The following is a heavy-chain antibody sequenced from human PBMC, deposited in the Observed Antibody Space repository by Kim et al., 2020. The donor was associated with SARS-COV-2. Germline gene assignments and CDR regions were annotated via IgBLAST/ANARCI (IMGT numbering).Heavy chain of an antibody. CDR2: INPNSGGT. Sequence: ASVKVSCKASGYTFTGYYMHWVRQAPGQGLEWMGRINPNSGGTNNAQKFQGRVTMTRDTSSSTAYMELSRLRSDDTAVYYCASMGGSWGDAFDIWGQGTMVTVSS. CDR3: ASMGGSWGDAFDI. D-gene: IGHD1-26*01. CDR1: GYTFTGYY. J-gene: IGHJ3*02. V-gene: IGHV1-2*06.